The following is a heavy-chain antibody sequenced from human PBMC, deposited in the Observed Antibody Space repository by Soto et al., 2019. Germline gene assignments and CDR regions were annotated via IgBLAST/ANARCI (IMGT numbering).Heavy chain of an antibody. CDR2: IIPILGIA. V-gene: IGHV1-69*08. CDR1: GGTFSSYT. CDR3: ARDRPPIVVVPADSGYGMDV. D-gene: IGHD2-2*01. Sequence: QVQLVQSGAEVKKPGSSVKVSCKASGGTFSSYTISWVRQAPGQGLEWMGRIIPILGIANYAQKFQGRVTITAAKAXXTXYXXLSSVGSEDTAVYDCARDRPPIVVVPADSGYGMDVWGQGTTVTVSS. J-gene: IGHJ6*02.